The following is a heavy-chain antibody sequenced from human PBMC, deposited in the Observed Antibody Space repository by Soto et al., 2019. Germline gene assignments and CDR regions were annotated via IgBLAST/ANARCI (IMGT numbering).Heavy chain of an antibody. CDR2: ISYDGRTT. J-gene: IGHJ4*02. Sequence: QVQLVESGGGVVQPGKSLRLSCAASGFTFSNYPMNWVRQAPGKGLEWMSVISYDGRTTHYADSVKGRFTISRDNSKNTLELQMNSLRAEDTAVYYCARETGLGVAAAGSFDSWGQGARVTVTS. CDR1: GFTFSNYP. CDR3: ARETGLGVAAAGSFDS. D-gene: IGHD6-13*01. V-gene: IGHV3-30*04.